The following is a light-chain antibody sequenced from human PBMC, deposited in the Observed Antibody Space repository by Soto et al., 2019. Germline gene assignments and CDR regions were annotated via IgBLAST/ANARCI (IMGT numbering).Light chain of an antibody. J-gene: IGLJ3*02. CDR1: SSDVGGYKF. CDR3: SSYTTSSTRV. CDR2: EVS. V-gene: IGLV2-14*01. Sequence: QSVLTQPASVSGSPGQSITISCIGTSSDVGGYKFVSWYQQHPGKAPKLMIYEVSNRPSGVSNRFSGSKSGNTASLTISGLQAEDEADYYCSSYTTSSTRVFGGGTKLTVL.